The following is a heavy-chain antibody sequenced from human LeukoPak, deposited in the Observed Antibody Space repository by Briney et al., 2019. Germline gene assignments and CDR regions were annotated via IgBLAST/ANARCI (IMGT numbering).Heavy chain of an antibody. CDR1: GYSFTSYW. D-gene: IGHD2-15*01. CDR2: IYPGDSDT. V-gene: IGHV5-51*01. CDR3: ARQVGYCSGGSCSTNWFDP. Sequence: GESLKISCKGSGYSFTSYWIGWVRQMPGKGLEWMGIIYPGDSDTRYSPSFQGQVTIPADKSISTAYLQWSSLKASDTAMYYCARQVGYCSGGSCSTNWFDPWGQGTLVTVSS. J-gene: IGHJ5*02.